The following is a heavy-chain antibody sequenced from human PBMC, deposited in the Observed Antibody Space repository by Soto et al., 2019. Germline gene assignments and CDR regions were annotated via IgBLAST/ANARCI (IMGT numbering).Heavy chain of an antibody. Sequence: GGSLRLSCAASGFTFGVYAMHWFRQAPGKGLEWVAVIYYDGSNKYYAESVKGRFAISRDNSKSTLYLQMNSLRAEDTAVYYCARAYCSGGVCYYYFDFWGQGT. CDR1: GFTFGVYA. J-gene: IGHJ4*02. V-gene: IGHV3-33*01. CDR2: IYYDGSNK. CDR3: ARAYCSGGVCYYYFDF. D-gene: IGHD2-15*01.